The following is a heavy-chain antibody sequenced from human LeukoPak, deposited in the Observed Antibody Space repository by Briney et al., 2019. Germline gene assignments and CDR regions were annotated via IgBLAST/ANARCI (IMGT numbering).Heavy chain of an antibody. CDR3: AKEYRAGFDP. V-gene: IGHV3-30*18. CDR2: ISYDGSNK. Sequence: GGSLRLSCAASGFTFSSYGMHWVRQAPGKGLEWVAVISYDGSNKYCADSVKGRFTISRDNSKNTLYLQMNSLRAEDTAVYYCAKEYRAGFDPWGQGTLATVSS. CDR1: GFTFSSYG. D-gene: IGHD2-2*01. J-gene: IGHJ5*02.